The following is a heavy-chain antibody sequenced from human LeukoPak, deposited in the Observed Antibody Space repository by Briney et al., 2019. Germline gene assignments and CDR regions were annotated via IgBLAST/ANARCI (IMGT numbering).Heavy chain of an antibody. CDR1: GDSISSYY. D-gene: IGHD6-13*01. CDR2: IYHSGST. J-gene: IGHJ4*02. V-gene: IGHV4-59*01. Sequence: SEALSLTCTVSGDSISSYYWSWIRQPPGKGLEWIGYIYHSGSTNYNPSLKSRVTISADTSKDQFSLKLASVTAADTAVYYCATGYSSTWYYFDYWGQGTLVTVSS. CDR3: ATGYSSTWYYFDY.